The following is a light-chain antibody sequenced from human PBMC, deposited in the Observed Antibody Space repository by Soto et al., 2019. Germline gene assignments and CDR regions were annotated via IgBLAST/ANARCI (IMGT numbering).Light chain of an antibody. V-gene: IGLV1-40*01. CDR1: SSNIGAGYD. CDR2: GNS. Sequence: QSVLTQPPSVSGAPGQRVTISCTGSSSNIGAGYDVHWYQQLPGTAPKLLIYGNSNRPSGVPDRFSGSKSGTSASLAITGLQAEDEADYYCQSYDSSLTLLGGGTQLTVL. CDR3: QSYDSSLTL. J-gene: IGLJ2*01.